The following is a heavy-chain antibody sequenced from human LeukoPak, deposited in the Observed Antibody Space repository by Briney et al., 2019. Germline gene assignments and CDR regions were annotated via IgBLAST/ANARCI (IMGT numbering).Heavy chain of an antibody. Sequence: SVKVSCKASGYTFITYKMHWVRQAPGEGLEWVGIINPSDGDRRNAQKFQGRVTMTRDMSTSTVYMELSSLRSEDTAVYYCAKDGGSYSADYWGQGTLVTVSS. CDR1: GYTFITYK. CDR3: AKDGGSYSADY. J-gene: IGHJ4*02. V-gene: IGHV1-46*01. D-gene: IGHD3-10*01. CDR2: INPSDGDR.